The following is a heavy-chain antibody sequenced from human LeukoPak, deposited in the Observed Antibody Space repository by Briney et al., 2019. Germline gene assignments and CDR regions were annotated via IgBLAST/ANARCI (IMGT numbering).Heavy chain of an antibody. J-gene: IGHJ4*02. CDR3: ARGWRSPGVIEAAGVPFDY. CDR1: GGSISSYY. CDR2: IYYSGST. V-gene: IGHV4-59*01. Sequence: SETLSLTCTVSGGSISSYYWSWIRQPPGKGLEWIGYIYYSGSTNYNPSLKSRVTISVDTSKNQFSLKLSSVTAADTAVYYCARGWRSPGVIEAAGVPFDYWGQGTLVTVSS. D-gene: IGHD6-13*01.